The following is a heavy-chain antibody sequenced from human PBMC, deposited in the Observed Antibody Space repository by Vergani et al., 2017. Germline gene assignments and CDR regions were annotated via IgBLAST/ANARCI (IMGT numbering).Heavy chain of an antibody. J-gene: IGHJ6*02. D-gene: IGHD2-15*01. Sequence: QVQLVQSGAEVKKPGSSVKVSCKASGGTFSSYTISWVRQAPGQGLEWMGRIIPILGIANYAQKFQGRVTITADKSTSTAYMELSSLRSEDTAVYYCARDQLRCRGGSCYSGSRYYYGMDVWGQGTTVTVSS. CDR2: IIPILGIA. V-gene: IGHV1-69*08. CDR1: GGTFSSYT. CDR3: ARDQLRCRGGSCYSGSRYYYGMDV.